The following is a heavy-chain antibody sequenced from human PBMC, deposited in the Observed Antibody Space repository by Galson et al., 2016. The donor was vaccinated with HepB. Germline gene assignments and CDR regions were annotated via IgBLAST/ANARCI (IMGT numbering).Heavy chain of an antibody. CDR2: IIPMIGTT. Sequence: SVKVSCKASGGIFSRYTISWVRQAPGQGLEWMGRIIPMIGTTSYAQKFQGRVTITADKSTSTAYMELSSLRSEDTAVYHCVTYKERYTTASFDCWGQGTLVTVSS. D-gene: IGHD1-14*01. V-gene: IGHV1-69*08. CDR3: VTYKERYTTASFDC. CDR1: GGIFSRYT. J-gene: IGHJ4*02.